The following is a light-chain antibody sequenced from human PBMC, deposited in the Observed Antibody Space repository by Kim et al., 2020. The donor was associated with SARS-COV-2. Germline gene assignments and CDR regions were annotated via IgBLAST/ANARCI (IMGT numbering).Light chain of an antibody. CDR3: QSADSSGTYGV. V-gene: IGLV3-25*03. CDR2: KDS. Sequence: SYELTQPPSVSVSPGQTARITCSGDALPKQYAYWYQQKPGQAPVLVIYKDSERPSGIPERFSGSSSGTTVTLTISGVQAEDEADYYCQSADSSGTYGVFGTGTQLTVL. CDR1: ALPKQY. J-gene: IGLJ1*01.